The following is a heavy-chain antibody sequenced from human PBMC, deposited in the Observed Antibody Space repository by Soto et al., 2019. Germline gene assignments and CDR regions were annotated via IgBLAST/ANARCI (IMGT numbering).Heavy chain of an antibody. J-gene: IGHJ4*02. CDR2: INDSGNI. CDR1: GASFSGYQ. Sequence: SETLSLTCAVYGASFSGYQWTWIRQTPGKGLEWIGEINDSGNINYNPSLKSRVTISLDTSKNQFSLKLSSVTAADTAVYYCARARKGITGTYYFDYWGQGTLVTVSS. CDR3: ARARKGITGTYYFDY. D-gene: IGHD1-7*01. V-gene: IGHV4-34*01.